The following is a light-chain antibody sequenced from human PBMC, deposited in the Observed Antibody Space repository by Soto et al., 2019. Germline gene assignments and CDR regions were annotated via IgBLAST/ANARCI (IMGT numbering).Light chain of an antibody. Sequence: QSALTQPASVSGSPGQSITISCSGTISDVGGYNYVSWYQQHPGKAPKPMIYDVSNRPSGVSNRFSGSKSGNTASLTISGLQADDEADYYCSSYTGTSTPYIFGTGTKLTVL. CDR1: ISDVGGYNY. J-gene: IGLJ1*01. V-gene: IGLV2-14*03. CDR3: SSYTGTSTPYI. CDR2: DVS.